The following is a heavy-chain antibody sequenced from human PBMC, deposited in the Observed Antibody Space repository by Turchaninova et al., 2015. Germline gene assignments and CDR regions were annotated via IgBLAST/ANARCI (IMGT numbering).Heavy chain of an antibody. CDR3: ARVAAEAAHFDH. V-gene: IGHV4-59*01. J-gene: IGHJ4*02. D-gene: IGHD6-19*01. CDR2: PYYRWST. Sequence: QVQLQASGPGLVKPSETLSLTCTVSGDSISSYSWTWIRQPPGQGLEWIGYPYYRWSTNHNPSLKSRVSLSVDRAKNQFTLNLSSVTAADTAVYYCARVAAEAAHFDHWGQGTLVTVSS. CDR1: GDSISSYS.